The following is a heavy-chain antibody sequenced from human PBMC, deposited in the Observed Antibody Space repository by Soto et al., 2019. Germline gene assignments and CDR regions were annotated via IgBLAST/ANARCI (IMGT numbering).Heavy chain of an antibody. CDR2: ISGSGGST. CDR1: GFTFSSYA. Sequence: GESLKISCAASGFTFSSYAMSWVRQAPGKGLEWVSAISGSGGSTYYADSVKGRFTISRDNSKNTLYLQMNSLRAEDTAVYYCAIKDKGFDYWGQGTLVTVSS. V-gene: IGHV3-23*01. CDR3: AIKDKGFDY. J-gene: IGHJ4*02.